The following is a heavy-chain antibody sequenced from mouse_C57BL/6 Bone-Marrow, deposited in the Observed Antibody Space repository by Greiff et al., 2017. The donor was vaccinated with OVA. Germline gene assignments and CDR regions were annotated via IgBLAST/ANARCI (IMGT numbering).Heavy chain of an antibody. Sequence: EVQLVESEGGLVQPGSSMKLSCTASGFTFSDYYMAWVRQVPEKGLEWVANINYDGSSTYYLDSLKSRFIISRDNAKNLLYLQMSSLKSEDTATYYCARALQGRYAMDYWGQGTSVTVSS. CDR2: INYDGSST. D-gene: IGHD3-3*01. CDR1: GFTFSDYY. CDR3: ARALQGRYAMDY. J-gene: IGHJ4*01. V-gene: IGHV5-16*01.